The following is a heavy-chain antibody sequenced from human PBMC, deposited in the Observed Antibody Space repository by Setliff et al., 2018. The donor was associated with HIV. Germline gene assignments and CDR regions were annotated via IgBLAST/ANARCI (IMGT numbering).Heavy chain of an antibody. D-gene: IGHD2-2*01. CDR3: ANRYCSSTSCYLGWFDP. CDR1: GGTFSSYA. Sequence: SVKVSCKASGGTFSSYAISWVRQAPGQGLEWMGGIIPILGIANYAQKFQGRVTITADKSTSTAYMELSSLRSEDTAVYYCANRYCSSTSCYLGWFDPWGQGTLVTAPQ. V-gene: IGHV1-69*10. J-gene: IGHJ5*02. CDR2: IIPILGIA.